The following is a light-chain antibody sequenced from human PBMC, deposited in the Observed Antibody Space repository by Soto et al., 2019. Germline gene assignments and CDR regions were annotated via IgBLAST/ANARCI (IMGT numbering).Light chain of an antibody. J-gene: IGKJ2*01. Sequence: ETVLTQSPATLSLSPGDRATLSCGASQRINDNYLACYQQKPGLAPRLLIYDASTRAPGIPDRFSGSGSGADFTLTIRRLEPEDFAVYYCQQYSNLPPNTFGQGTKLEIK. CDR3: QQYSNLPPNT. CDR1: QRINDNY. V-gene: IGKV3D-20*01. CDR2: DAS.